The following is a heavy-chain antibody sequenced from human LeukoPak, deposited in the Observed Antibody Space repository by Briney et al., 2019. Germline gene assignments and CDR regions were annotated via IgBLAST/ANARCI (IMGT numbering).Heavy chain of an antibody. Sequence: SVKVSCKASGDTFSSYAISWVRQAPGQGLEWMGGIIPIFGTANYAQKFQGRVTITTDESTSTAYMELSSLRSEDTAVYYCARDLVYNWNYLGGDAFDIWGQGTMVTVSS. J-gene: IGHJ3*02. CDR1: GDTFSSYA. CDR3: ARDLVYNWNYLGGDAFDI. D-gene: IGHD1-7*01. V-gene: IGHV1-69*05. CDR2: IIPIFGTA.